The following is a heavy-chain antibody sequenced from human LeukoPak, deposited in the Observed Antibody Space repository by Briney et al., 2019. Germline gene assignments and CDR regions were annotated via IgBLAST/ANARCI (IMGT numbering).Heavy chain of an antibody. V-gene: IGHV1-2*02. J-gene: IGHJ4*02. CDR3: ARESYDSSAYYATYFFDY. CDR1: GYTFTGYY. D-gene: IGHD3-22*01. CDR2: INPNSGGT. Sequence: ASVMVSCKASGYTFTGYYVHWVRQAPGQGLEWLAWINPNSGGTNYAQKFQGRVTMTRDTSITTAYLELSSLRSDDTAVYYFARESYDSSAYYATYFFDYWGQGTLVTVSS.